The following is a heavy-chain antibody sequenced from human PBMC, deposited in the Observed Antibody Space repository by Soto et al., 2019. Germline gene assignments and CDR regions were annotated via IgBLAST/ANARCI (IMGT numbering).Heavy chain of an antibody. J-gene: IGHJ4*02. D-gene: IGHD5-12*01. CDR2: INHSGST. Sequence: QVQLQQWGAGLLKPSETLSLTCAVYGGSFSGYYWSWIRQPPGKGLEWIGEINHSGSTNYNPSLKSRLTISVDTSKNQFSLKLSSVTAADTAVYYCARQGEMATIFDYWGQGTLVTVSS. CDR3: ARQGEMATIFDY. V-gene: IGHV4-34*01. CDR1: GGSFSGYY.